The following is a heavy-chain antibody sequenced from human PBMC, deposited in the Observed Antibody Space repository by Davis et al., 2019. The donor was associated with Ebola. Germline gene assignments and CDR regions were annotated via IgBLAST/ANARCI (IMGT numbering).Heavy chain of an antibody. CDR1: GGTFSSYA. D-gene: IGHD6-13*01. V-gene: IGHV1-69*04. CDR2: IIPILGIA. CDR3: ARDLAGIAAAGGDY. J-gene: IGHJ4*02. Sequence: AASVKVSCKASGGTFSSYAISWVRQAPGQGLEWLGRIIPILGIANYAQKFQGRVTITADKSTSTAYMELSSLRSEDTAVDYCARDLAGIAAAGGDYWGQGTLVTVSS.